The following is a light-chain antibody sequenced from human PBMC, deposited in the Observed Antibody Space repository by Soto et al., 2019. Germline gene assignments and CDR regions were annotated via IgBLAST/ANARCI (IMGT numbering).Light chain of an antibody. Sequence: EIVLTQSPGILSLSPGERATLSCRASQSVSSSLAWYQQKPGQAPRLLIYDASNRATGIPARFSGSGSGTDFTLTISRLEAEDFAVYYCQQYGSSPRTFGQGTRLAIK. V-gene: IGKV3-20*01. CDR1: QSVSSS. CDR2: DAS. CDR3: QQYGSSPRT. J-gene: IGKJ5*01.